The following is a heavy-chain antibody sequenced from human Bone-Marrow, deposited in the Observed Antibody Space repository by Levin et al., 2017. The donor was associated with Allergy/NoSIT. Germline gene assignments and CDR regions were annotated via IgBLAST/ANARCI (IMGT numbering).Heavy chain of an antibody. CDR2: FTAGNGKT. V-gene: IGHV1-3*01. D-gene: IGHD3-10*01. Sequence: RASVKVSCKASGYTLTAYATHWVRQAPGQGLEWMGWFTAGNGKTRYSQKFQGRVTFTRDTSATTAYMELSSLRSEDTAVYYCARRPGASGYFDYWGQGTLVTVSS. CDR1: GYTLTAYA. J-gene: IGHJ4*02. CDR3: ARRPGASGYFDY.